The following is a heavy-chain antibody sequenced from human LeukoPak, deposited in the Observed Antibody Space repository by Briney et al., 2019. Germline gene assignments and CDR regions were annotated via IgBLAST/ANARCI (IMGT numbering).Heavy chain of an antibody. J-gene: IGHJ4*02. CDR3: AKDLVGATGY. Sequence: GGSLRLSCAASEFTFSSYGMHWVRQAPGKGLEWVAVISYDGSNKYYADSVKGRFTISRDNSKNTLYLQMNSLRAEDTAAYYCAKDLVGATGYWGQGTLVTVSS. D-gene: IGHD1-26*01. CDR1: EFTFSSYG. V-gene: IGHV3-30*18. CDR2: ISYDGSNK.